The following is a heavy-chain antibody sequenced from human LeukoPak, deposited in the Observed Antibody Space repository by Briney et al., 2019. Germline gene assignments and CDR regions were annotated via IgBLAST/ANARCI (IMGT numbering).Heavy chain of an antibody. D-gene: IGHD6-19*01. CDR3: VSRTSSGWYDF. CDR1: GFTFTSYS. Sequence: QPGGSLRLSCSASGFTFTSYSMHWVRQAPGNGLEYVSAINDNGGSTYYGDSVKGRFTISRDNSKNTLYLQMSSLRGDDTAIYYCVSRTSSGWYDFWGQGTLVIVSS. V-gene: IGHV3-64D*09. CDR2: INDNGGST. J-gene: IGHJ5*01.